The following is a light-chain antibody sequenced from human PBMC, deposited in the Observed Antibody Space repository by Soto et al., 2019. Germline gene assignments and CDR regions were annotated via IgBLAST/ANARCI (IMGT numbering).Light chain of an antibody. CDR3: QQYGNSPPFT. J-gene: IGKJ3*01. V-gene: IGKV3-20*01. CDR1: QSISSTY. CDR2: GAS. Sequence: EIVLTQSPGTLSLSPGERATLSCRASQSISSTYLAWYQQKPGQAPRLLIYGASNRATGIPDRVSGSGSGTDFTITISRLESEDFAVYYCQQYGNSPPFTLGPGTKVDIK.